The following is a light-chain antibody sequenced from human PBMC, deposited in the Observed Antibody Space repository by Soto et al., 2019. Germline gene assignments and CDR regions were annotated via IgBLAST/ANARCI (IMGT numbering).Light chain of an antibody. J-gene: IGKJ1*01. V-gene: IGKV3-20*01. CDR3: QQYNNWPQT. Sequence: EIVLTQSPGTLSLSPGERATLSCRASQSVSNNYLAWYQQKPGQAPRLLIYGASSRATGIPDRFSGSGSGTDFTLTISSLQSEDFAEYHCQQYNNWPQTFGQGTKVDIK. CDR1: QSVSNNY. CDR2: GAS.